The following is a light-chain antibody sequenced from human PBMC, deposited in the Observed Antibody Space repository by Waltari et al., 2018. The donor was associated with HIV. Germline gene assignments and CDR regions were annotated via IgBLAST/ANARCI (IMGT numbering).Light chain of an antibody. J-gene: IGLJ3*02. CDR2: EDN. V-gene: IGLV6-57*01. CDR3: QSSDSSNWV. CDR1: SGSIASNY. Sequence: NFMLTQPHSVSESPGKTVTISCTRRSGSIASNYVQWYQQRPGSSPTTVIYEDNQRPSGVPDRFSGSIDSSSNSASLTISGLKTEDEADYYCQSSDSSNWVFGGGTKLTVL.